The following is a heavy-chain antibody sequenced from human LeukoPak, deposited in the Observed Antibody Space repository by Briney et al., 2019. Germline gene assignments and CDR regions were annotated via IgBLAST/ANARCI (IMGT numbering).Heavy chain of an antibody. Sequence: SGGSLRLSCAASGFTFSSYGMHWVRQAPGKGLEWVAFIRYDGSNKYYADSVKGRFTISRDNSKNTLYLQMNSLRAEDTAVYYCAKSQLWFGVNDAFDIWGQGTMVTVSS. D-gene: IGHD3-10*01. CDR1: GFTFSSYG. CDR3: AKSQLWFGVNDAFDI. CDR2: IRYDGSNK. J-gene: IGHJ3*02. V-gene: IGHV3-30*02.